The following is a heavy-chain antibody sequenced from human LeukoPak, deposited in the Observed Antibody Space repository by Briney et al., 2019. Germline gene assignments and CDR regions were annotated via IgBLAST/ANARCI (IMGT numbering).Heavy chain of an antibody. Sequence: GGSLRLSCAASGFTFSSYSMNWVRQAPGKRLEWVSSISSSSSYIYYADSVKGRFTISRDNAKNSLYLQMNSLRAEDTAVYYCARDPRAYYYGSGSYEPSDYWGQGTLVTVSS. D-gene: IGHD3-10*01. CDR1: GFTFSSYS. V-gene: IGHV3-21*01. J-gene: IGHJ4*02. CDR2: ISSSSSYI. CDR3: ARDPRAYYYGSGSYEPSDY.